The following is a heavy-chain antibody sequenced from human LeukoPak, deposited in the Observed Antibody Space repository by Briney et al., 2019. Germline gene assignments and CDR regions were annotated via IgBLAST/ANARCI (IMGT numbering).Heavy chain of an antibody. J-gene: IGHJ4*02. D-gene: IGHD3-10*01. CDR1: GGSFSGYY. V-gene: IGHV4-34*01. Sequence: PSETLSLTCAIYGGSFSGYYWSWIRQPPGKGLEWIGEINHSGSTNYNPSLKSRVTISVDTSKNQFSLKLSSVTAADTAVYYCARPGGSGSYYVGGWDLVYWGQGTLVTVSS. CDR2: INHSGST. CDR3: ARPGGSGSYYVGGWDLVY.